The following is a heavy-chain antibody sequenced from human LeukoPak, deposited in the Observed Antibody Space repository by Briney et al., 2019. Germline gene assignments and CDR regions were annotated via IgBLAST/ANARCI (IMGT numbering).Heavy chain of an antibody. CDR1: GGSISSYY. J-gene: IGHJ5*02. D-gene: IGHD5-24*01. V-gene: IGHV4-59*01. CDR3: ARVPTKYWFDP. Sequence: SETLSLTCTVSGGSISSYYWSWIRQPPGKGLEWIGYIYYSGSTNYNPSLKSRVTISVDTSKNQFSLKLSSVTAADTAVYYCARVPTKYWFDPWGQGTLVTVSS. CDR2: IYYSGST.